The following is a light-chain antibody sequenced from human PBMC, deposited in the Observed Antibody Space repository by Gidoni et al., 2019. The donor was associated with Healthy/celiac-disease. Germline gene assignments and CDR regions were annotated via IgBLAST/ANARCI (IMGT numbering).Light chain of an antibody. CDR3: QQTYSTPLT. J-gene: IGKJ4*01. V-gene: IGKV1-39*01. CDR2: AAS. CDR1: QTISSY. Sequence: DIHMTQSPSSLSASVGDRVTISCRANQTISSYLNWYQQNPGKAPNILIYAASNLQSGVPSRFSGRGSGTDFTLTISSLQPEDFATYYCQQTYSTPLTFGGGTKVEIK.